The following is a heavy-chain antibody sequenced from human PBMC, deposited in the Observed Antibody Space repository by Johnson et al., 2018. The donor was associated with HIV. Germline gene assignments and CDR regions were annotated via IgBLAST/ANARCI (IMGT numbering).Heavy chain of an antibody. CDR1: NFTFKDYY. D-gene: IGHD1-26*01. Sequence: QMLLVESGGDLIKPGGSLRLSCAASNFTFKDYYMNWIRQAPGKGLEWVAVISYDGSNKYYADSVKGRFTISRDNSKNTLFLQMDSLRADDTAVYYCAREGVSGSYYDAFDLWGQGTMVTVSS. CDR2: ISYDGSNK. V-gene: IGHV3-30*03. J-gene: IGHJ3*01. CDR3: AREGVSGSYYDAFDL.